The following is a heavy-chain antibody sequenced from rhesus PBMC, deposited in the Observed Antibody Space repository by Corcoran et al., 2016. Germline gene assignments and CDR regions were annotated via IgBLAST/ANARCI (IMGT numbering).Heavy chain of an antibody. Sequence: EVQRVESGGGLVQPGGSLRLSCAASGFTFSSYGMSLVRQAPGKGLGWVSYICNGSGGTYTDDSVKGRCTISRDNTKNTLSLQMNSLRAEYTAVYYCAKEGGNWGQGVLVTVSS. CDR1: GFTFSSYG. CDR2: ICNGSGGT. CDR3: AKEGGN. J-gene: IGHJ4*01. V-gene: IGHV3S5*01.